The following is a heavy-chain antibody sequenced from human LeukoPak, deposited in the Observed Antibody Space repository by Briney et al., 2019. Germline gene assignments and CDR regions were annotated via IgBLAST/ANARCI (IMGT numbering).Heavy chain of an antibody. CDR1: GFTFSSDA. Sequence: GGSLRLSCAASGFTFSSDAMSWVRQAPGKGLEWGSAISGSGGSTYYADSVKGRFTISRDNSKNTLYLQMNSLRAEDTAVYYCAFYCSSTSCYPFDYWGQGTLVTVSS. CDR2: ISGSGGST. CDR3: AFYCSSTSCYPFDY. D-gene: IGHD2-2*01. J-gene: IGHJ4*02. V-gene: IGHV3-23*01.